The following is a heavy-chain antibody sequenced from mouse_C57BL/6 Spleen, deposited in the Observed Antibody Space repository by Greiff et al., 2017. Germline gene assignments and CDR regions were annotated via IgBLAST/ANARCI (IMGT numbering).Heavy chain of an antibody. D-gene: IGHD2-5*01. CDR1: GYTFTEYT. V-gene: IGHV1-62-2*01. J-gene: IGHJ2*01. CDR3: ARHPSYSNYDVYFDY. Sequence: VQGVESGAELVKPGASVKLSCKASGYTFTEYTIHWVKQRSGQGLEWIGWFYPGSGSIKYNEKFKDKATLTADKSSSTVYMELSRLTSEDSAVYFCARHPSYSNYDVYFDYWGQGTTLTVSS. CDR2: FYPGSGSI.